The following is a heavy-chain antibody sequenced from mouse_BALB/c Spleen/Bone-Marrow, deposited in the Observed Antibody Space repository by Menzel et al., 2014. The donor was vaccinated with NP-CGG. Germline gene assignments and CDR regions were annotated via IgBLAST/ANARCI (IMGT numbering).Heavy chain of an antibody. Sequence: VQLQQSGPVLVKPGASVKMSCKASGYTFTGYVMHWVKQKPGQGLEWIGYINPYNDGTKYNEKFKGKATLTSDKSSSTAYMELSSLTSEDSAVYYCAREGGLRRGDYYTMDYWGQGTSVTVSS. J-gene: IGHJ4*01. CDR1: GYTFTGYV. CDR3: AREGGLRRGDYYTMDY. CDR2: INPYNDGT. V-gene: IGHV1-14*01. D-gene: IGHD2-4*01.